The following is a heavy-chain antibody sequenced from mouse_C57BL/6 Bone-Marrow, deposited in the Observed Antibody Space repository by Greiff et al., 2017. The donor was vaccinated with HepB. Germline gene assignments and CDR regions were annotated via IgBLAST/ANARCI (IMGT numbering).Heavy chain of an antibody. CDR1: GFSLTSYA. D-gene: IGHD1-1*01. J-gene: IGHJ3*01. Sequence: VMLVESGPGLVAPSQSLSITCTVSGFSLTSYAISWVRQPPGKGLEWLGVIWTGGGTNYNSALKSRLSISKDNSKSQVFLKMNSLQTDDTARYYCARINYYGSRESWFAYWGQGTLVTVSA. CDR3: ARINYYGSRESWFAY. CDR2: IWTGGGT. V-gene: IGHV2-9-1*01.